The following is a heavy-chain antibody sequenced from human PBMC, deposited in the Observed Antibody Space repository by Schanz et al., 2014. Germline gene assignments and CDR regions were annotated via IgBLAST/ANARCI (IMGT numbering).Heavy chain of an antibody. V-gene: IGHV4-59*08. D-gene: IGHD6-19*01. CDR3: ARNKYTSGWYYFDY. Sequence: QVQLQESGPGLVKPSETLSLTCTVSGDSVNSNYWNWIRQSPGRGLEWIGHFYNPGSTNYNPSLKSRPTISIDPPTTQVSLKRPSVTAADTAVYFCARNKYTSGWYYFDYWGQGVLVTVSS. J-gene: IGHJ4*02. CDR1: GDSVNSNY. CDR2: FYNPGST.